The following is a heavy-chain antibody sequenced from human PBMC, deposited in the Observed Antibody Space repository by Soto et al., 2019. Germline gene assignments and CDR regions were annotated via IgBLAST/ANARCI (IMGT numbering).Heavy chain of an antibody. Sequence: QAQLVQSGAEVKKPGSSVKVSCKASGGTFNRETFSWVRQAPGQGLQWMGRIIPVLDLADYAQKFEGRVTITADTSTTTVYLDLRGLVSDDTAVYYCARGGKLGGDLDVWGKGTPVIVSS. J-gene: IGHJ6*04. D-gene: IGHD3-10*01. CDR1: GGTFNRET. CDR3: ARGGKLGGDLDV. CDR2: IIPVLDLA. V-gene: IGHV1-69*02.